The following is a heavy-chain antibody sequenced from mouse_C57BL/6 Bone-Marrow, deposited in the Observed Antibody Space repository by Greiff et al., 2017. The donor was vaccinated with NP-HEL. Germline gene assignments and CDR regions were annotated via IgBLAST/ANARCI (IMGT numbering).Heavy chain of an antibody. J-gene: IGHJ4*01. D-gene: IGHD1-1*01. CDR1: GFTFSSYG. CDR3: ASPYYYGSRRGDYAMDY. CDR2: ISSGGSYT. Sequence: EVQRVESGGDLVKPGGSLKLSCAASGFTFSSYGMSWVRQTPDKRLEWVATISSGGSYTYYPDSVKGRFTISRDNAKNTLYLQMSSLKSEDTAMYYCASPYYYGSRRGDYAMDYWGQGTSVTVSS. V-gene: IGHV5-6*01.